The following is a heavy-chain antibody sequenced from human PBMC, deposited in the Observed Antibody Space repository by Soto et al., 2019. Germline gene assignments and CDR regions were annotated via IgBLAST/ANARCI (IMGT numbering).Heavy chain of an antibody. D-gene: IGHD3-3*01. J-gene: IGHJ6*02. CDR3: ARDRSFALLEWSPSDSSGMDV. Sequence: QVQLVQSAGEVKEPGASLKVACKASGYSFSTYGIRWVLQAPGQGLEWMGWISTSNGYTNYAQKFQGRVSMTTDTATNTAYMEVRSLRSDDTAFYFCARDRSFALLEWSPSDSSGMDVWGQGTSVTVSS. V-gene: IGHV1-18*01. CDR1: GYSFSTYG. CDR2: ISTSNGYT.